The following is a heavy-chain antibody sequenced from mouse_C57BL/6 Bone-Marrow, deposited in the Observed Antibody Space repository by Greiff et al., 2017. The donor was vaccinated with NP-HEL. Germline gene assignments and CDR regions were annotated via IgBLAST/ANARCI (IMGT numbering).Heavy chain of an antibody. CDR3: ARWGTTVVARHY. J-gene: IGHJ2*01. Sequence: QVQLQQPGAELVKPGASVKLSCKASGYTFTSYWMHWVKQRPGQGIEWIGMIHPNSGSTNYNEKFKSKATLTVDKSSSTAYMQLSSLTSEDSAVYYCARWGTTVVARHYWGQGTTLTVSS. V-gene: IGHV1-64*01. CDR1: GYTFTSYW. CDR2: IHPNSGST. D-gene: IGHD1-1*01.